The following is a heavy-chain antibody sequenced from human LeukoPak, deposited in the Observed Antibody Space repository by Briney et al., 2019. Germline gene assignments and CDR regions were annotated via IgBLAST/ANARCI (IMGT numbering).Heavy chain of an antibody. CDR1: GGSFSRYY. J-gene: IGHJ5*02. V-gene: IGHV4-34*01. CDR2: INHSGST. CDR3: VRGPYGSGISNWFDP. Sequence: SETLSLTCAVYGGSFSRYYWSWIRQPPGKGLEWIGEINHSGSTNYNPSLKSRVTTSVDTSKNQFSLKLTSVTAADTAVYYCVRGPYGSGISNWFDPWGQGTLVIVSS. D-gene: IGHD3-10*01.